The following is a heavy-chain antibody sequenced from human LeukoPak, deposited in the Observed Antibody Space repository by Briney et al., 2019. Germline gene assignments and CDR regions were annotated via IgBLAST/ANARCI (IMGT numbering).Heavy chain of an antibody. CDR1: GFTFSSYS. V-gene: IGHV3-21*01. J-gene: IGHJ4*02. CDR2: ISSSSSYI. CDR3: ARGPSGEQLALWFVFDY. D-gene: IGHD6-6*01. Sequence: GGSLRLSCAASGFTFSSYSMNWVRQAPGKGLEWVSSISSSSSYIYYADSVKGRFTISRDDAKNSLYLQMNSLRAEDTAVYYCARGPSGEQLALWFVFDYWGQGTLVTVSS.